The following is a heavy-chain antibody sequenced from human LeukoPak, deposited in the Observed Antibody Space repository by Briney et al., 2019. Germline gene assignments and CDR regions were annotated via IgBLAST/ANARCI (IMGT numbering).Heavy chain of an antibody. V-gene: IGHV3-23*01. CDR2: LSGSGGTT. J-gene: IGHJ4*02. CDR1: GFTFSSFG. D-gene: IGHD3-3*01. CDR3: AKGSDFWSGYSSY. Sequence: PGGSLRLSCAASGFTFSSFGMTWVRQAPGKGLEWISGLSGSGGTTYYADSVKGRFTISRDNSKNTLYLHMNSLRAEGTAVYYCAKGSDFWSGYSSYWGQGTLVTVSS.